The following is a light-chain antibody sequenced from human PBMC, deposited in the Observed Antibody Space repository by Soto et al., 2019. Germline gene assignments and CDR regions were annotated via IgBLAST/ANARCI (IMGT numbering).Light chain of an antibody. V-gene: IGKV4-1*01. CDR3: QQYHSAPIT. CDR2: WAS. CDR1: QSVLYNSNNDSY. J-gene: IGKJ5*01. Sequence: DIVMTQTPDSLAVSLGERATINCKSSQSVLYNSNNDSYLTWYQQKPGQSPRVLIYWASTRGSGVPDRFSGSGSGTDFTLTISNVEAEDVAIYYCQQYHSAPITFGQGTRLEIK.